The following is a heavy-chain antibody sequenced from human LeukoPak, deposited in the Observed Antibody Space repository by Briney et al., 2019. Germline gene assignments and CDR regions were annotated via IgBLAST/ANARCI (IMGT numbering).Heavy chain of an antibody. Sequence: PSETLSLTCAVYGGSFSGYYWSWIRQPPGKGLEWIGEINHSGSTNYNPSLKSRVTISVDTSKNQFSLKLSSVTAADTAVYYCARCRFGKQTDYWGQGTLVTVSS. D-gene: IGHD3-10*01. CDR2: INHSGST. V-gene: IGHV4-34*01. CDR1: GGSFSGYY. CDR3: ARCRFGKQTDY. J-gene: IGHJ4*02.